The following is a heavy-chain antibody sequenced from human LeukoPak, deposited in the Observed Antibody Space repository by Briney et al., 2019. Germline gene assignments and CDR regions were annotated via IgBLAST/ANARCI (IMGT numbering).Heavy chain of an antibody. V-gene: IGHV4-59*06. J-gene: IGHJ6*03. CDR3: ASALYYFYMDV. Sequence: SETLSLTCTVSGGSISGYYWSWIRQSPGKGLVWIGYIYYSGSTYYNPSLKSRVTISLDTSKDHFSLTLSSVTAADTAVYYCASALYYFYMDVWGKGTTVTVSS. CDR2: IYYSGST. CDR1: GGSISGYY.